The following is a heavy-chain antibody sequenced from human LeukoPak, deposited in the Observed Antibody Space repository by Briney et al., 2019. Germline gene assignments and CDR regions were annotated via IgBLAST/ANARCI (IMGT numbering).Heavy chain of an antibody. J-gene: IGHJ6*03. CDR1: GGTFSSYA. Sequence: GASVKVSCKASGGTFSSYAISWVRQAPGQGLEWTGRIIPIFGTANYAQKFQGRVTITADKSTSTAYMELSSLRSEDTAVYYCARDPYVMLDDVYYYYYMDVWGKGSTVTVSS. CDR2: IIPIFGTA. V-gene: IGHV1-69*06. D-gene: IGHD2-8*01. CDR3: ARDPYVMLDDVYYYYYMDV.